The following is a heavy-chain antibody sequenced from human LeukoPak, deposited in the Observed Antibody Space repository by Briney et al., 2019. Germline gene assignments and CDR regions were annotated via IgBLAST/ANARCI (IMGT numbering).Heavy chain of an antibody. CDR3: ARETYYGSGSYSPIWVYFDY. V-gene: IGHV1-69*13. CDR1: GGTFSSYA. J-gene: IGHJ4*02. CDR2: IIPIFGTA. Sequence: SVKVSCKASGGTFSSYAISWVRQAPGQGLEWMGGIIPIFGTANYAQKFQGRVTITADESTSTAYMELSSLRSEDTAVYYCARETYYGSGSYSPIWVYFDYWGQGTLVTVSS. D-gene: IGHD3-10*01.